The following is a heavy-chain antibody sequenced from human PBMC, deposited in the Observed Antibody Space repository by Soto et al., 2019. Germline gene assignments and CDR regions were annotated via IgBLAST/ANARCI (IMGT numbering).Heavy chain of an antibody. D-gene: IGHD6-19*01. CDR2: ICGYNGNT. V-gene: IGHV1-18*01. CDR1: GYSFTSYG. Sequence: QVHLVQSGAEVKKPGASVKVSCKASGYSFTSYGISWVRQAPGQGLEWMGWICGYNGNTNYAQNLQGRVTMTTDTSTGTVYLELRGLRSYDTAVYYFARCLGYSSGWLHEGAEYWGQGTLVSVSS. J-gene: IGHJ4*02. CDR3: ARCLGYSSGWLHEGAEY.